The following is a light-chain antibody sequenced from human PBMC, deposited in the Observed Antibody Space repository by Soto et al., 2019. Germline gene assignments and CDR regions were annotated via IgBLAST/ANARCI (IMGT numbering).Light chain of an antibody. CDR3: QQTHSIPPT. CDR1: HIVDTS. Sequence: DIQMTQSPSSLSASVGDRVTVTCRTSHIVDTSLNWYQQKPWKATKLLIYAASSVQSVVPARIRGSGDEPFFPLTIHHLQPGDFATYFCQQTHSIPPTFGPGPKV. J-gene: IGKJ2*01. CDR2: AAS. V-gene: IGKV1-39*01.